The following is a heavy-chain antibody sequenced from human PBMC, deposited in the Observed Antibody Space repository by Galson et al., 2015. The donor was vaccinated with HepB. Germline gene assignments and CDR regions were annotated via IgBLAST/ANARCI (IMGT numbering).Heavy chain of an antibody. CDR3: AADYGDFDVFDY. CDR1: GGTLSTYY. CDR2: INHSGYS. Sequence: TLSLTCGVSGGTLSTYYWSWIRQSPGKGLEWIGEINHSGYSNYHSSLDSRVTISVDTSRNQFSLKLNSVTAADTAVHYCAADYGDFDVFDYWGQGILVTVSS. J-gene: IGHJ4*02. V-gene: IGHV4-34*08. D-gene: IGHD4-17*01.